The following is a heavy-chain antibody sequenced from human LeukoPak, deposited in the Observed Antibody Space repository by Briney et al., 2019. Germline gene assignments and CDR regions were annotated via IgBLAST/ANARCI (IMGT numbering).Heavy chain of an antibody. J-gene: IGHJ4*02. CDR2: ISGSGGST. V-gene: IGHV3-23*01. Sequence: GGSLRLSCAASGFTFSSYAMSWVRQAPGKGLEWVSAISGSGGSTYYADSVKGRLTISRDNSKNTLYLQMNSLRAEDTAVYYCAKESTYVSGWLLCCFDYWGQGTLVTVSS. D-gene: IGHD6-19*01. CDR1: GFTFSSYA. CDR3: AKESTYVSGWLLCCFDY.